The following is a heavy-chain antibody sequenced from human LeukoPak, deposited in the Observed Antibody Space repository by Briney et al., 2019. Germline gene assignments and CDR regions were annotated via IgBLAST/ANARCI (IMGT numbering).Heavy chain of an antibody. Sequence: GGSLRLSCAASGITFSDYYMNWIRQAPGKGLEWVSYISSSGSMINYADSVKGRFTISRDNAKNSLYLQMNSLRAEDTAVYYCAKETEVVPVAADYWGQGTLVTVSS. V-gene: IGHV3-11*01. CDR1: GITFSDYY. CDR2: ISSSGSMI. CDR3: AKETEVVPVAADY. D-gene: IGHD2-2*01. J-gene: IGHJ4*02.